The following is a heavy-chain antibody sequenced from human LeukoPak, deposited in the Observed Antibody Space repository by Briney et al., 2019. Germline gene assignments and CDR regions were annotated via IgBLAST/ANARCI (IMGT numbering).Heavy chain of an antibody. CDR1: GYTFTAYY. J-gene: IGHJ4*02. Sequence: ASVKVSCKASGYTFTAYYMHWVRQAPGQGLEWMGVINPTGGDISYAQKFQGRVTTTRDTSTSTFYMELNSLRSEDTAVYYCARVVLTGYIPYDYWGQGTLVTVSS. CDR2: INPTGGDI. V-gene: IGHV1-46*01. D-gene: IGHD3-9*01. CDR3: ARVVLTGYIPYDY.